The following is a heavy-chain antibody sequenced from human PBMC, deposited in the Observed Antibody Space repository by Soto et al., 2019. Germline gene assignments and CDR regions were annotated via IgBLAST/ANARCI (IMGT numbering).Heavy chain of an antibody. CDR2: LSYDGSSQ. CDR3: ARDPNAGLADY. V-gene: IGHV3-30*15. Sequence: QVQLVQSGGGVVQPGKSLRLSFAASGFIFNLYAFHWVRQAPGKGFEWVAKLSYDGSSQYYGDSVKGRFTIYRDNSNNTLFLHISILRPEDTAVYYCARDPNAGLADYWGQGTLVTVSS. D-gene: IGHD6-13*01. CDR1: GFIFNLYA. J-gene: IGHJ4*02.